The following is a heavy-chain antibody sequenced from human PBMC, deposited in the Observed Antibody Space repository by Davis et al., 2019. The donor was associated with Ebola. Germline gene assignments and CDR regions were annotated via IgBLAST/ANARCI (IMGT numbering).Heavy chain of an antibody. CDR2: IYYSGST. CDR3: ARGGTVATMAAVDY. D-gene: IGHD5-12*01. V-gene: IGHV4-39*01. Sequence: TLSLTCTVSGCSLRRSSYYWGWIRQPPGKGLEWIGSIYYSGSTYYNPSLKSRVTISLDTSKDQFSLKLSSVTAADTAVYYCARGGTVATMAAVDYWGQGTLVTVSS. CDR1: GCSLRRSSYY. J-gene: IGHJ4*02.